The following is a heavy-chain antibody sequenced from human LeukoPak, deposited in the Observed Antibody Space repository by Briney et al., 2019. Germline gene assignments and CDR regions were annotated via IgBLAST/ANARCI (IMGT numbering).Heavy chain of an antibody. CDR1: GGSISSGDYY. Sequence: SETLSLTCTVSGGSISSGDYYWSWLRQPPGKGLEWIGYIYYSGSTYYNPSLKSRVTISVDTSKNQFSLKLSSVTAADTAVYYCARDLGYCSGGSCYSWFDPWGQGTLVTVSS. D-gene: IGHD2-15*01. J-gene: IGHJ5*02. CDR2: IYYSGST. CDR3: ARDLGYCSGGSCYSWFDP. V-gene: IGHV4-30-4*01.